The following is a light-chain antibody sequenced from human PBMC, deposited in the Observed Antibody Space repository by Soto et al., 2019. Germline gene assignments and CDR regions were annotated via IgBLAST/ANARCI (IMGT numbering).Light chain of an antibody. CDR2: LGS. J-gene: IGKJ3*01. Sequence: DIVMTQSPLSLPVTPGEPASISCRSSQSLLHSNGYNYLDWYLQKPGQSPQLLIYLGSNRASGVPDRFSGSGSGTDFTLKISRVXAEDVGVYYCMQALQTPLFTFGPGTKVDIK. CDR3: MQALQTPLFT. CDR1: QSLLHSNGYNY. V-gene: IGKV2-28*01.